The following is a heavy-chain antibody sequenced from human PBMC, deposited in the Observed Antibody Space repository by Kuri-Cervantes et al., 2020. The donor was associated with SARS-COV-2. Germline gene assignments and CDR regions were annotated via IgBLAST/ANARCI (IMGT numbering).Heavy chain of an antibody. CDR2: TISVWDSS. D-gene: IGHD1-20*01. CDR3: ARGQASRMTGGGDFHYHYLDD. Sequence: SVKVSCKASGGTLSGFGLSWVRQAPGQGLEWMGGTISVWDSSTYAQKFEGRVTITADEYTDTGYMELVGLRPDDTAVYYCARGQASRMTGGGDFHYHYLDDWGAGTTVTVSS. V-gene: IGHV1-69*13. J-gene: IGHJ6*03. CDR1: GGTLSGFG.